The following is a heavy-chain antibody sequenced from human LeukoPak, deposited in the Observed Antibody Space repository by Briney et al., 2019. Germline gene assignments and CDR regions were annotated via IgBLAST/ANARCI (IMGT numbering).Heavy chain of an antibody. CDR3: AREGVRGPYTGWYFDL. J-gene: IGHJ2*01. CDR1: GFTFSSYW. V-gene: IGHV3-74*01. Sequence: PGGSLRLSCAASGFTFSSYWMHWVRQAPGKGLVWVSRINSDGSSTSYADSVKGRFTISRDNAKNTLYLQMNSLRAEDTAVYYCAREGVRGPYTGWYFDLWGRGTLVTVSS. CDR2: INSDGSST. D-gene: IGHD3-10*01.